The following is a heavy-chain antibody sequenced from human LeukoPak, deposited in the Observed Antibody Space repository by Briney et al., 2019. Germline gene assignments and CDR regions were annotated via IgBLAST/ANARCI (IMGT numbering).Heavy chain of an antibody. J-gene: IGHJ4*02. V-gene: IGHV3-48*04. D-gene: IGHD3-10*01. Sequence: GGSLRLSCAASGFTFSAYGMNWVRQAPGKGLEWVSYISSSGSTIYYADSVKGRFTISRDNAKNSLYLQMNSLRAEDTAVYYCARVSAMVRGVPDYWGQGTLVTVSS. CDR1: GFTFSAYG. CDR2: ISSSGSTI. CDR3: ARVSAMVRGVPDY.